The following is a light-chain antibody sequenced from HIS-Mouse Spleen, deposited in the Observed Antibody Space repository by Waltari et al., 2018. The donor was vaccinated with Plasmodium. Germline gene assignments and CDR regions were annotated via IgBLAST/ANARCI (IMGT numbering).Light chain of an antibody. CDR3: NARDSSGNHWV. Sequence: SSELTQDPAVSVALGQTVRITCQGDSLRSYYASWYQQKPGQAHVLVIYGKNNRPSGSPDRLSGSSSGNTASLTITGAQAEDEADYYCNARDSSGNHWVFGGGTKLTVL. V-gene: IGLV3-19*01. CDR2: GKN. CDR1: SLRSYY. J-gene: IGLJ3*02.